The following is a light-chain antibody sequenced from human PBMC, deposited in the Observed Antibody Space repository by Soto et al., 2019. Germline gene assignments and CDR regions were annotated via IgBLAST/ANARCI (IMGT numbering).Light chain of an antibody. CDR1: RDVGSD. CDR3: RQDYADSWT. J-gene: IGKJ1*01. Sequence: QMTQSPPSLSASVGEKIIITCRASRDVGSDVSWYQQKPGQAPKLLIYAASNLYTGVPSRFSGSRSGIELTLTISSLQPEEFASYYCRQDYADSWTFGQGTKVDIK. CDR2: AAS. V-gene: IGKV1-6*01.